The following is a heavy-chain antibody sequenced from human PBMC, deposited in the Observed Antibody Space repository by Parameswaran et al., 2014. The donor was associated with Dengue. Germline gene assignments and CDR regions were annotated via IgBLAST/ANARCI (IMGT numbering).Heavy chain of an antibody. V-gene: IGHV4-30-2*01. CDR2: IYHSGST. J-gene: IGHJ6*02. Sequence: WIRQPPGKGLEWIGYIYHSGSTYYDPSLKSRVTISVDRSKNQFSLKLSSVTAADTAVYYCARDKVGRMDVWGQGTTVTVSS. CDR3: ARDKVGRMDV.